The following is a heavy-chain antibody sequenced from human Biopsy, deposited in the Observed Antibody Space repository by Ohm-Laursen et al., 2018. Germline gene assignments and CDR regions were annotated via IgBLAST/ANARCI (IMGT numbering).Heavy chain of an antibody. J-gene: IGHJ6*02. V-gene: IGHV1-8*01. Sequence: ASVKVSCKASGYSFSTYDVNWVRQARGQGLEWMGWVIPSSGKTGYAQRFQGRVTLTMNTSISTAYMDLSGLRSEDTAVYYCVAYPGGGFFENNDDFAMDVWGQGTTVIVPS. CDR2: VIPSSGKT. CDR3: VAYPGGGFFENNDDFAMDV. D-gene: IGHD4-23*01. CDR1: GYSFSTYD.